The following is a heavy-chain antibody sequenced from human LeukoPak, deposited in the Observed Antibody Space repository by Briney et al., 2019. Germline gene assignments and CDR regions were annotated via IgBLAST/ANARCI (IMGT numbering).Heavy chain of an antibody. Sequence: PGGSLRLSCATSGFTFEDHGLSWVRQAPGKGLEWVSGINWNSGSKRYAASVKGRFTISRDNAKNSLYLQMNSLRAEDTAVYYCARDGATRQQGSLQHWGQGTLVTVSS. J-gene: IGHJ1*01. D-gene: IGHD6-13*01. CDR1: GFTFEDHG. V-gene: IGHV3-20*04. CDR2: INWNSGSK. CDR3: ARDGATRQQGSLQH.